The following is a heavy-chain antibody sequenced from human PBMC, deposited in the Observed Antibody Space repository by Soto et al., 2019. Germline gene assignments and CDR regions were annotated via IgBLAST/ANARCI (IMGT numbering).Heavy chain of an antibody. CDR2: ISSGSTHI. Sequence: EVQLVESGGGLVQPGGSLRLSCAASGFTFSSYSMNWVRQAPGKGLEWVSCISSGSTHIYYADSVKGRFTISRDDAKNSLYLHMNSLRVEDTAVYYFARGVATIHDWYLDLWGRGTLVTVSS. J-gene: IGHJ2*01. CDR3: ARGVATIHDWYLDL. V-gene: IGHV3-21*01. CDR1: GFTFSSYS. D-gene: IGHD5-12*01.